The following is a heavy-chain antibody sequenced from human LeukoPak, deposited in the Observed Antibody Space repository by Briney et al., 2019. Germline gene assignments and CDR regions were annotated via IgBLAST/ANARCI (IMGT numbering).Heavy chain of an antibody. D-gene: IGHD3-10*01. V-gene: IGHV3-23*01. CDR3: AKDLRPGLLWFGESPGDAFDI. CDR2: ISGSGGST. CDR1: GFTFSSYA. Sequence: PGGSLRLSCAASGFTFSSYAMSWVRQAPGKGLEWVSAISGSGGSTYYADSVKGRFTISRDNSKNTLYLQMNSLRAEDTAVYYCAKDLRPGLLWFGESPGDAFDIWGQGTMVTVSS. J-gene: IGHJ3*02.